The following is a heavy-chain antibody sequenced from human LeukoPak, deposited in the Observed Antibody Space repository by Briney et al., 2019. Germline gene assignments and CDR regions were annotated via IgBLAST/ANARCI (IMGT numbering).Heavy chain of an antibody. D-gene: IGHD6-19*01. J-gene: IGHJ4*02. CDR1: GFSVSNKY. V-gene: IGHV3-53*01. Sequence: GGSLRLSCAASGFSVSNKYMSWVRQAPGKGLEWVSVIYTGGDTYYADSVRGRFTISRDNSKNTVNLQMNSLRAEDTALYYCAGGQMFTSGGLDDWGQGTLVTVSS. CDR3: AGGQMFTSGGLDD. CDR2: IYTGGDT.